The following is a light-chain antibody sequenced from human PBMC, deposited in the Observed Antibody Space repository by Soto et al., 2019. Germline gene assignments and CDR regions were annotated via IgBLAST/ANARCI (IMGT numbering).Light chain of an antibody. CDR1: SSDVGIYNY. J-gene: IGLJ1*01. Sequence: QSALTQPASVSGSPGQSITISCTGTSSDVGIYNYVSWYQQHPGKAPKLMICEVSNRPSGVPDRFSGSKSGNTASLTVSGLQAEDEADYCCSSYAGSNNFVVFGTGTKVTVL. CDR3: SSYAGSNNFVV. CDR2: EVS. V-gene: IGLV2-8*01.